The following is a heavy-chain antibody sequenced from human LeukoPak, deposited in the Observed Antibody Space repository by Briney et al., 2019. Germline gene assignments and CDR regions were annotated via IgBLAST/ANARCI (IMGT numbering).Heavy chain of an antibody. Sequence: GGTLRLSCAASGFTFSSYGMSWVRQAPGKGLEWVSGISWNSGYIGYEDSVKGRFTISRDNAKNSLYLQMNSLRAEDTALYYCAKGSYGSGSYVDYWGQGTLITVSS. CDR2: ISWNSGYI. J-gene: IGHJ4*02. CDR1: GFTFSSYG. V-gene: IGHV3-9*01. CDR3: AKGSYGSGSYVDY. D-gene: IGHD3-10*01.